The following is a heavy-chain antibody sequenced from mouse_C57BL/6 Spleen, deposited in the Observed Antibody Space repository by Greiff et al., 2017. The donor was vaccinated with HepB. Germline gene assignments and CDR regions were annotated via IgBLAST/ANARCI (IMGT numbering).Heavy chain of an antibody. D-gene: IGHD1-1*01. J-gene: IGHJ4*01. CDR3: ARTRDSFYAMDY. V-gene: IGHV2-6*03. CDR1: GFSLTSYG. Sequence: LQESGPGLVAPSQSLSITCTVSGFSLTSYGVHWVRQPPGKGLEWLEVIWSDGSTTYNSALKSRLSISKDNSKSQVFLKMNSLQTDDTAMYYCARTRDSFYAMDYWGQGTSVTVSS. CDR2: IWSDGST.